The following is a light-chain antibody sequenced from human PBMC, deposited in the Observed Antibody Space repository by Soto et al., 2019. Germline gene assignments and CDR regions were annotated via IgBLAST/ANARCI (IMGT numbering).Light chain of an antibody. V-gene: IGKV3D-15*01. CDR2: GSS. CDR3: QQYNNWGLS. CDR1: ENVGTN. Sequence: IVMTQSPATLSVSPGEGVTLSCRASENVGTNLAWYQQKPGQAPRLLIYGSSTRATGIPATFSGSGSGTEFTLTISSLQSEESGIYYCQQYNNWGLSFGGGTKVEIK. J-gene: IGKJ4*01.